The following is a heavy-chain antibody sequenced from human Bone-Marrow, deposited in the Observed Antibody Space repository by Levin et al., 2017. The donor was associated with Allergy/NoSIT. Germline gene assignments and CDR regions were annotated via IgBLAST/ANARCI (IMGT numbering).Heavy chain of an antibody. CDR2: VSYDGTSK. D-gene: IGHD4-11*01. V-gene: IGHV3-30*03. J-gene: IGHJ5*02. CDR3: ARDWTTGTGRPQEPSS. CDR1: GFTFSKYG. Sequence: GGSLRLSCVASGFTFSKYGMHWVRQAPGKGLEWVAVVSYDGTSKYYADSVKGRFTVSRDNSKNTVSLQMNHLRLEDTAVYYCARDWTTGTGRPQEPSSWGQGTLVTVSS.